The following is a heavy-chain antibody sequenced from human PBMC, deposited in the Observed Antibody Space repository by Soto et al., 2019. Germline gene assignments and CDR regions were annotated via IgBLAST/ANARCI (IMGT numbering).Heavy chain of an antibody. CDR3: AREGNHLWFGELFHTNTYYFDY. V-gene: IGHV3-48*01. J-gene: IGHJ4*02. Sequence: GGSLRLSCAASGFTFSSYSMNWVRQAPGKGLEWVSYISSSSSTIYYADSVKGRFTISRDNAKNSLYLQMNSLRAEDTAVYYCAREGNHLWFGELFHTNTYYFDYWGQGTLVTVSS. CDR1: GFTFSSYS. CDR2: ISSSSSTI. D-gene: IGHD3-10*01.